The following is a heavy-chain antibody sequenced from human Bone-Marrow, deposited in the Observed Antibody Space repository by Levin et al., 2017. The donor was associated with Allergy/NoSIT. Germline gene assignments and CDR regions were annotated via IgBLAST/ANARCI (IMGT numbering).Heavy chain of an antibody. Sequence: GESLKISCAASGFTFSSYAMHWVRQAPGKGLEWVAVISYDGSNKYYADSVKGRFTISRDNSKNTLYLQMNSLRAEDTAVYYCARSKLHYYDSSGYYTGCFDYWGQGTLVTVSS. CDR2: ISYDGSNK. D-gene: IGHD3-22*01. CDR3: ARSKLHYYDSSGYYTGCFDY. V-gene: IGHV3-30*04. CDR1: GFTFSSYA. J-gene: IGHJ4*02.